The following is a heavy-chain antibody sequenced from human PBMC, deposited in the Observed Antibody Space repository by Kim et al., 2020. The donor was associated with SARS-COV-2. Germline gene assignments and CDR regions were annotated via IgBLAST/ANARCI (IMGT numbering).Heavy chain of an antibody. V-gene: IGHV3-15*01. J-gene: IGHJ6*02. Sequence: TTDHAAPVQGRFTISRDDSKNTLYLQMNSLTTEDTAVYYCFSTQGYGMDVWGQGTTVTVSS. CDR3: FSTQGYGMDV. CDR2: TT.